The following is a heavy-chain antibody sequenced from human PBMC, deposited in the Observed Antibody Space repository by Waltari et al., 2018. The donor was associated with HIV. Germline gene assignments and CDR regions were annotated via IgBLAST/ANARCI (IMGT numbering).Heavy chain of an antibody. J-gene: IGHJ5*01. CDR2: MAPAGDT. CDR3: AALGSFYS. Sequence: EVQLVESGGGLVQPGGSLRRSCAAAGFTFSTYDMHWVRQATGKGLEWVSTMAPAGDTYYPGSVKGRFTISRENAKNSLYLQMNSLRAEDTAVYYCAALGSFYSWGQGTLVTVSS. V-gene: IGHV3-13*01. D-gene: IGHD1-26*01. CDR1: GFTFSTYD.